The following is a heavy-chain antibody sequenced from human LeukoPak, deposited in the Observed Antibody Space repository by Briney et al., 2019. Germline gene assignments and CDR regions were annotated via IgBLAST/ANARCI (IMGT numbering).Heavy chain of an antibody. V-gene: IGHV1-24*01. CDR1: GYTLNELS. CDR3: AADGGGLSSVVTPRSSPFDY. Sequence: PVASVKVSCKVSGYTLNELSMHWVRQAPGKGLEWMGGFDPADGETVYAHRFQGRLTMTEDTSTNTGYMELTSLRSEDTAVYYCAADGGGLSSVVTPRSSPFDYWGQGTLVTVSS. D-gene: IGHD4-23*01. J-gene: IGHJ4*02. CDR2: FDPADGET.